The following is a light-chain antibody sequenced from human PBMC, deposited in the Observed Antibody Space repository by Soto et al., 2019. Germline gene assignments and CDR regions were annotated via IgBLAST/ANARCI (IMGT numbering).Light chain of an antibody. CDR2: DAS. V-gene: IGKV1-5*01. J-gene: IGKJ1*01. CDR3: QQYNSYLRT. Sequence: DIQMTQSPSTLSASVGDRVTITCRASQSISSWFAWYQQKPGKAPKLLIYDASSLESGVPSRFSGSGSGTEFTLTISSLQPDDFATYYCQQYNSYLRTFGQGTKVEIK. CDR1: QSISSW.